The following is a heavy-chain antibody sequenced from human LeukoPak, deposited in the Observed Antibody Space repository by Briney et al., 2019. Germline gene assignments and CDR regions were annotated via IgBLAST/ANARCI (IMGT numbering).Heavy chain of an antibody. CDR2: MNPNSGNT. CDR3: ARGGNYYDSSGYYWMDV. Sequence: ASVKVSCKASGYTFNGYYMHWVRQATGQGLEWMGWMNPNSGNTGYAQKFQGRVTMTRNTSISTAYMELSSLRSEDTAVYYCARGGNYYDSSGYYWMDVWGQGTTVTVSS. V-gene: IGHV1-8*02. J-gene: IGHJ6*02. CDR1: GYTFNGYY. D-gene: IGHD3-22*01.